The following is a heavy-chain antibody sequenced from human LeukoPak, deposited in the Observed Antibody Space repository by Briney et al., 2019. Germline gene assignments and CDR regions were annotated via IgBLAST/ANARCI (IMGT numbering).Heavy chain of an antibody. Sequence: GGSLRLSCAASGFTFSSYSMNWVRQAPGKGLEWVSYISSGSSTIYYADSVKGRFTISRDNAKNSLYLQMNSLRAKDTAVYYCARISDTVTTPFDYWGQGTLVTVSS. J-gene: IGHJ4*02. CDR3: ARISDTVTTPFDY. D-gene: IGHD4-17*01. CDR2: ISSGSSTI. CDR1: GFTFSSYS. V-gene: IGHV3-48*01.